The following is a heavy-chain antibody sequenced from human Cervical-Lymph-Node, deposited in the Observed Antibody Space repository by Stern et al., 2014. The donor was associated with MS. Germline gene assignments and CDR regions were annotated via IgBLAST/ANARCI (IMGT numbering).Heavy chain of an antibody. CDR2: IWYAGSNK. J-gene: IGHJ4*02. Sequence: VQLVESGGGVVQPGRSLRLSCAASGFTFSSYGMHWVRQAPGKGLEWEAVIWYAGSNKYYADSAKGRFTISRDNYKNKLYMQMDSLRSEDTAVYYCARDRHDLGYCSGGSCYLPDYWGQGTLVTVSS. V-gene: IGHV3-33*01. CDR3: ARDRHDLGYCSGGSCYLPDY. CDR1: GFTFSSYG. D-gene: IGHD2-15*01.